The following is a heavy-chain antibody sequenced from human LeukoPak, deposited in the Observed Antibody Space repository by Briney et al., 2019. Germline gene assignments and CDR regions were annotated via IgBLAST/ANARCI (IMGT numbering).Heavy chain of an antibody. Sequence: SVKVSCKASGGTFSSYAISWVRQAPGQGLEWMGGIIPIFGTANYAQKFQGRVTITADESTSTAYMELSSLRSEDTAVYYCAPTMVRGVISRAIHYYYYGMDVWGQGTTVTVSS. CDR1: GGTFSSYA. CDR2: IIPIFGTA. J-gene: IGHJ6*02. V-gene: IGHV1-69*01. CDR3: APTMVRGVISRAIHYYYYGMDV. D-gene: IGHD3-10*01.